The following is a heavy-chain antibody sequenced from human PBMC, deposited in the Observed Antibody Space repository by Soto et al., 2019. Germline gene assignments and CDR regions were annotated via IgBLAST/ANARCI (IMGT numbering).Heavy chain of an antibody. CDR1: GYTFTGYY. D-gene: IGHD6-13*01. CDR2: INPNSGGT. V-gene: IGHV1-2*02. CDR3: VRDSSSWYSGWFDP. Sequence: ASVKVSCKASGYTFTGYYMHCVLQSRGQGLEWMGWINPNSGGTNYAQKFQGRVTMTRDTSISTAYMELSRLRSDDTAVYYCVRDSSSWYSGWFDPWGQGTLVTVSS. J-gene: IGHJ5*02.